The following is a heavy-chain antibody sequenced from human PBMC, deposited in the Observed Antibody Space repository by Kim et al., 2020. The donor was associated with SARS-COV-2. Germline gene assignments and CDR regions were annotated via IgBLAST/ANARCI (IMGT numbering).Heavy chain of an antibody. V-gene: IGHV3-23*01. Sequence: GGSLRLSCAASGFTFRNYGMSWVRQAPGKGLEWVSAIGDSGDTTYYADSVKGRFTISRDNSKSTLHLQMNNLRAEDTATYYCAKDSRPTSVDVRNPFDYWGQGTLVTVSS. D-gene: IGHD1-1*01. CDR3: AKDSRPTSVDVRNPFDY. CDR2: IGDSGDTT. CDR1: GFTFRNYG. J-gene: IGHJ4*02.